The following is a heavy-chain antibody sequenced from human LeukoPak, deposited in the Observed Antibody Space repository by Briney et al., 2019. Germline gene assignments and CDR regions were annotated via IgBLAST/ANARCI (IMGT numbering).Heavy chain of an antibody. D-gene: IGHD1-26*01. CDR3: AKDRSYSGYEPLDH. CDR1: GFTFSDFG. J-gene: IGHJ4*02. Sequence: PGGSLRLSCAASGFTFSDFGMHWVRQAPGKGLESVAVISHDGNSKYSADSVKGRFTISRDNSKNTLYLQMDSLRVEDTAVYYCAKDRSYSGYEPLDHWGQGTLVSVSP. V-gene: IGHV3-30*18. CDR2: ISHDGNSK.